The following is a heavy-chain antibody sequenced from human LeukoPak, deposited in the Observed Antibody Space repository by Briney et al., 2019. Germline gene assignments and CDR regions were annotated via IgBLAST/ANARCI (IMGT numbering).Heavy chain of an antibody. Sequence: GGSLRLSCAASGFTFSSYAMHWVRQAPGKGLEWVAVISYDGSNKYYADSVKGRFTISRNNSKNTLYLQMNSLRAEDTAVYYCASSTGGDIVVVPAALGAYYFDYWGQGTLVTVSS. J-gene: IGHJ4*02. CDR3: ASSTGGDIVVVPAALGAYYFDY. CDR1: GFTFSSYA. V-gene: IGHV3-30-3*01. CDR2: ISYDGSNK. D-gene: IGHD2-2*01.